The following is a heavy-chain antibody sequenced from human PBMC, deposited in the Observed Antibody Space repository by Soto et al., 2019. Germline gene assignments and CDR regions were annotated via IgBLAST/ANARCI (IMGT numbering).Heavy chain of an antibody. J-gene: IGHJ3*01. CDR2: LYYIGTT. D-gene: IGHD7-27*01. CDR1: GGSMSTYY. CDR3: ERQARPWGAFDL. V-gene: IGHV4-59*08. Sequence: QVQLHESGPGLVRPSETLSLTCAVSGGSMSTYYWSWIQQPPGKGLEWIGYLYYIGTTNYNPSLKSRVRTPVDSYKNQFDLQLTSVTAADPSLYYCERQARPWGAFDLWGQGTMVTVSS.